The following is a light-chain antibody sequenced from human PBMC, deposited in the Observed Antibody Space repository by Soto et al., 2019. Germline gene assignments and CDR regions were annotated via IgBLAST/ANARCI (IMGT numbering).Light chain of an antibody. CDR1: QSISSW. CDR2: KAS. CDR3: QQYNTFPFT. J-gene: IGKJ3*01. Sequence: DIQMTQSPSALSASVGDRVTNTCRASQSISSWLAWYQQKPGKAPNLLISKASSLESGVPSRFSGSGSGTEFTLTISSLQPDDFATYYCQQYNTFPFTFGPGTKVDIK. V-gene: IGKV1-5*03.